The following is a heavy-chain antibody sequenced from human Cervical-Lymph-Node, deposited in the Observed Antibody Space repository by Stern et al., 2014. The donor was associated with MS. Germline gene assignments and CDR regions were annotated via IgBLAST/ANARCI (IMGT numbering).Heavy chain of an antibody. CDR1: GFSLSTSGVG. Sequence: QVPLRESGPTLVKPTQTLTLTCTFSGFSLSTSGVGVGWIRQPPGKALEWLALIYWNDDKRYSPSLKSSLTITKETSKNQVGPTLPNMDPVDTATYYCARRFGELSPDRNGYHYYFDYGGQGTLVTVPS. V-gene: IGHV2-5*01. CDR3: ARRFGELSPDRNGYHYYFDY. CDR2: IYWNDDK. J-gene: IGHJ4*02. D-gene: IGHD3-10*01.